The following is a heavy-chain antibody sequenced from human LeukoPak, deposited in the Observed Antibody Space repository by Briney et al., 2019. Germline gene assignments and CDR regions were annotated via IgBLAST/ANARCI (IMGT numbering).Heavy chain of an antibody. V-gene: IGHV3-66*01. CDR1: GFSVTNTY. Sequence: GGSLRLSCAASGFSVTNTYMSWVRQAPGEGLEWVSVIFRGEKTYYADSVKGRFTLYRDSSTNTVYLQMASLRAEDTVMYYCVKEVPGTTVYDWGQGTLVTVSS. CDR3: VKEVPGTTVYD. CDR2: IFRGEKT. J-gene: IGHJ4*02. D-gene: IGHD4-17*01.